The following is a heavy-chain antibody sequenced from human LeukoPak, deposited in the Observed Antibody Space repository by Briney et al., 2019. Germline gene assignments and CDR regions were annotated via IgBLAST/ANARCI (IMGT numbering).Heavy chain of an antibody. D-gene: IGHD3-22*01. CDR2: ISSGGEP. Sequence: GGSLRLSCAASGFTFSNYAMSWVRQAPGKGLEWVLGISSGGEPFYPDSVKGRFTISRDNSKNTLYLQMNSLRAEDTAVYYCARVLEYYSDSSGYPPTHLNGYFDYWGQGTLVAVSS. V-gene: IGHV3-23*01. CDR3: ARVLEYYSDSSGYPPTHLNGYFDY. J-gene: IGHJ4*02. CDR1: GFTFSNYA.